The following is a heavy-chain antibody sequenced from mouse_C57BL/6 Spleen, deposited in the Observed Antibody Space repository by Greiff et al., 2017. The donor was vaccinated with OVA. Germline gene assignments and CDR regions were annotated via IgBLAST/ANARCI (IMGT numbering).Heavy chain of an antibody. J-gene: IGHJ2*01. CDR1: GYTFTSYW. D-gene: IGHD1-1*01. V-gene: IGHV1-55*01. Sequence: QVQLQQSGAELVKPGASVKMSCKASGYTFTSYWITWVKQRPGQGLEWIGDIYPGSGSTNYNEKFKSKATLTVDTSSSTAYMQLSSLTSEDSAVYYCARRLLQGYYFDYWGQGTTLTVSS. CDR3: ARRLLQGYYFDY. CDR2: IYPGSGST.